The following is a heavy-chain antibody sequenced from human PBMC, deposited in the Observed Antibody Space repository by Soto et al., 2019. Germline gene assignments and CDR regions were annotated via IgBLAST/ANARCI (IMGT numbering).Heavy chain of an antibody. CDR1: GFTFSSFS. Sequence: GGSVRLSCSGSGFTFSSFSMQWVRQAPGKGLEYVSAINNIGATTVYADSVKGRFTISRDNSKNTVYLQMSSLGLEDTAVYYCVKSEGRGSYPHDFWGQGTRVTVSS. CDR2: INNIGATT. CDR3: VKSEGRGSYPHDF. D-gene: IGHD3-16*01. J-gene: IGHJ4*02. V-gene: IGHV3-64D*06.